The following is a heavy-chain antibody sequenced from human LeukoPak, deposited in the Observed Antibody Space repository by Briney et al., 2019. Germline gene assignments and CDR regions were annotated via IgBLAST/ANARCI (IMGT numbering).Heavy chain of an antibody. J-gene: IGHJ3*02. Sequence: GGSLRLSCAASGFTFSSYSTNWVRQAPGKGLEWVSYISSSSSTIYYADSVKGRFTISRDNAKNSLYLQMNSLRAEDTAVYYCARGGNYYGSGSYYHDAFDIWGQGTMVTVSS. CDR3: ARGGNYYGSGSYYHDAFDI. V-gene: IGHV3-48*04. CDR2: ISSSSSTI. D-gene: IGHD3-10*01. CDR1: GFTFSSYS.